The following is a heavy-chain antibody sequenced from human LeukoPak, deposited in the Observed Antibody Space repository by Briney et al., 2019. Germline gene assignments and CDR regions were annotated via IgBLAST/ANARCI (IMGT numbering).Heavy chain of an antibody. Sequence: GESLKISCKGSGYSFSSYWAGWVRQMPGKGLEWMGIIYPGDSDTRYSPSFQGQVTISADKSITTAYLQWSSLKASDTAMYYCARSPNFGVVSQALYMDVWGKGTTVTVSS. CDR1: GYSFSSYW. CDR3: ARSPNFGVVSQALYMDV. J-gene: IGHJ6*03. V-gene: IGHV5-51*01. D-gene: IGHD3-3*01. CDR2: IYPGDSDT.